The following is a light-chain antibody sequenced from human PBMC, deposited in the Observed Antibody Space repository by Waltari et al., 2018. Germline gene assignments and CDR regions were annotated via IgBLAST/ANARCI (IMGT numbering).Light chain of an antibody. CDR1: SSDVGGHNY. V-gene: IGLV2-8*01. J-gene: IGLJ2*01. Sequence: QSALTQPPSASGSPGQSVTISCTGTSSDVGGHNYVSWYQQHPGKAPQLMIYEGSKRPSGVPDRFSGAKSGKTASLTVSGLRAEDEADYYCSSYAGNNNVVFGGGTKLTVL. CDR2: EGS. CDR3: SSYAGNNNVV.